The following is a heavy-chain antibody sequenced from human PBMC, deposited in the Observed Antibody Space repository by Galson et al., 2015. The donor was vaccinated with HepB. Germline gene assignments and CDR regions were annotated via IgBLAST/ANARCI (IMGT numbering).Heavy chain of an antibody. CDR3: ARDDGAGGPFDY. D-gene: IGHD3-16*01. CDR2: LYSGGST. J-gene: IGHJ4*02. Sequence: SLRLSCAVSGFTVSRNYMNWVRQAPGKGLEWVSVLYSGGSTYYADSVKGRFTISRQNSMNTLYLQMNNLRPEDTAVYYCARDDGAGGPFDYWGQGTLVTVSS. V-gene: IGHV3-53*04. CDR1: GFTVSRNY.